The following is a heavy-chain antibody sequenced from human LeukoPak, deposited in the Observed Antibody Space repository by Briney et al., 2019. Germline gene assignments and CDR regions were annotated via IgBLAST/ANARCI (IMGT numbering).Heavy chain of an antibody. CDR2: IIPIFGTA. D-gene: IGHD3-22*01. J-gene: IGHJ4*02. V-gene: IGHV1-69*05. CDR3: ARDRGGFYDSSGYFDY. Sequence: GSSVKVSCKASGGTFSSYAISWVRQAPGQGLEWMGGIIPIFGTANYAQKFQGRVTITTDESTSTAYMELSSLRSEDTAVYYCARDRGGFYDSSGYFDYWGQGTLVTVFS. CDR1: GGTFSSYA.